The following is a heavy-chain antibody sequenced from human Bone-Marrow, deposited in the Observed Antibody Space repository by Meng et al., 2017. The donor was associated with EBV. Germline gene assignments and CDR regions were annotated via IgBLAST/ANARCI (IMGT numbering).Heavy chain of an antibody. CDR2: INTDGSVI. J-gene: IGHJ4*02. Sequence: EVQVMESXXXXVXXGGSLRLSCAASGFTLSSYWVHWVRQAPGKGLVWVSRINTDGSVINYADSVKGRFTISRDNAKNTVYLQMNNLRAEDTAVYYCAKDCFGDKDSWGQGTLVTSPQ. V-gene: IGHV3-74*01. D-gene: IGHD2-21*01. CDR1: GFTLSSYW. CDR3: AKDCFGDKDS.